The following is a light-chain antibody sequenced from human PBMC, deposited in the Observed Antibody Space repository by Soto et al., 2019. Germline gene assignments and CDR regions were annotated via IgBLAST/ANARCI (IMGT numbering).Light chain of an antibody. Sequence: QSALTQPASVSGSPGQSITISCTGTSSDVCGYNSVSWYQQHPGKAPKLMIYDVSNRPSGVSDRFSGSKSGNTAALTISGLQAEDEADYYCSSYTSSSLLVFGGGTKLTVL. V-gene: IGLV2-14*01. CDR1: SSDVCGYNS. CDR2: DVS. J-gene: IGLJ2*01. CDR3: SSYTSSSLLV.